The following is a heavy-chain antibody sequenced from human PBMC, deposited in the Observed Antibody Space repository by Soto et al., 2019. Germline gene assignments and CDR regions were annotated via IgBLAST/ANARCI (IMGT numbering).Heavy chain of an antibody. D-gene: IGHD2-21*01. CDR3: EKPFRRLIIPCHLDV. J-gene: IGHJ6*02. CDR1: GFTFSTYA. V-gene: IGHV3-NL1*01. Sequence: PGGSLRLSCAASGFTFSTYAMHWVRQAPGKGLEWVSGISYAGSGTYYADSVKGRFTISRDNSKNTLHLQMNSLRDEDTAVYYCEKPFRRLIIPCHLDVWGQGTTVTVSS. CDR2: ISYAGSGT.